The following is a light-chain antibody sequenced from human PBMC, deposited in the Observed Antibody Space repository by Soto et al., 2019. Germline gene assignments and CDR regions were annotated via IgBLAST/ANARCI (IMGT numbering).Light chain of an antibody. Sequence: QPVLTQPPSASGTPGQRVTISCSGSSSNIGSNSVNWYHQLPGTAPKLLIYSTYQRPSGVPDRFSGSESGTSASLAISGLQSEDEADYYCAAWDDSLNGWVFGGGTKLTVL. V-gene: IGLV1-44*01. CDR1: SSNIGSNS. J-gene: IGLJ3*02. CDR3: AAWDDSLNGWV. CDR2: STY.